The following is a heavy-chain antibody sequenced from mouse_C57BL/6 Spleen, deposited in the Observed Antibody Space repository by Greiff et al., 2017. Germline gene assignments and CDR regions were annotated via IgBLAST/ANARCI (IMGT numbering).Heavy chain of an antibody. CDR1: GYAFSSYW. V-gene: IGHV1-80*01. D-gene: IGHD3-2*02. Sequence: QVQLKESGAELVKPGASVKISCKASGYAFSSYWMNWVKQRPGKGLEWIGQMYPGDGDTNYNGKFMGKATLTADKSSSTAYMQLSSLTSEDSAVYFCAREGEQLKAMDDWGQGTSVTVSS. CDR2: MYPGDGDT. J-gene: IGHJ4*01. CDR3: AREGEQLKAMDD.